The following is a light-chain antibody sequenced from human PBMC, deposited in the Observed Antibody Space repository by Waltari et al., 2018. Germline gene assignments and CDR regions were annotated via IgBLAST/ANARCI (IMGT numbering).Light chain of an antibody. CDR1: SSNIGSNT. CDR3: AAWDDSRNGHVV. Sequence: QSVLTQPPSASGAPGPRVTISCSGRSSNIGSNTVNWYQQLPVTAPKLLIYKNGRVPAGGPDRFSGSKSDNSASRTISGLQSEDEADYYCAAWDDSRNGHVVFGGGTKVTVL. V-gene: IGLV1-44*01. CDR2: KNG. J-gene: IGLJ2*01.